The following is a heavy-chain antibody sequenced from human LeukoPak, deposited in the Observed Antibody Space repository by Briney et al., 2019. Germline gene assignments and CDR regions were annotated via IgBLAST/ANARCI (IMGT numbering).Heavy chain of an antibody. CDR3: ARAQWRTYSYYYMDV. CDR1: GFTFSNSA. V-gene: IGHV3-23*01. J-gene: IGHJ6*03. Sequence: GGSLRLSCAASGFTFSNSAMSWVRQAPGKGLEWVSTLSGSGITTYYADSVKGRFTISRDNSKNTLYLQMNSLRAEDTAIYYCARAQWRTYSYYYMDVWGKGTTVSVSS. D-gene: IGHD6-19*01. CDR2: LSGSGITT.